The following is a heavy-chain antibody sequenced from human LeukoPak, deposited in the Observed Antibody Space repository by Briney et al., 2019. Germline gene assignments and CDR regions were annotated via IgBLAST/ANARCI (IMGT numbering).Heavy chain of an antibody. CDR2: IYYSGST. CDR1: GGSISSGGYY. J-gene: IGHJ6*03. CDR3: ARAAGITYYYYMDV. Sequence: SQTLSLTCTVSGGSISSGGYYWSWIRQHPGKGLEWIGYIYYSGSTYYNLSLKSRVTISVDTSKNQFSLKLSSVTAADTAVYYCARAAGITYYYYMDVWGKGTTVTVSS. D-gene: IGHD3-10*01. V-gene: IGHV4-31*03.